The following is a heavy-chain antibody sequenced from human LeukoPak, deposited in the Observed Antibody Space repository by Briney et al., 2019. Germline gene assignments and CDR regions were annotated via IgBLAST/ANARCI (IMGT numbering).Heavy chain of an antibody. D-gene: IGHD3-22*01. Sequence: GGSLRLSCAASGFTFSNYDMSWVRQAPGKGLEWVSSISGSGGSTYYADSVKGRFTISRDNSKNTVYLQMNSLRAEDTAVYYCAKYSRDSSGHYLSYAEYFQHWGQGTVLTVSS. CDR3: AKYSRDSSGHYLSYAEYFQH. J-gene: IGHJ1*01. CDR1: GFTFSNYD. V-gene: IGHV3-23*01. CDR2: ISGSGGST.